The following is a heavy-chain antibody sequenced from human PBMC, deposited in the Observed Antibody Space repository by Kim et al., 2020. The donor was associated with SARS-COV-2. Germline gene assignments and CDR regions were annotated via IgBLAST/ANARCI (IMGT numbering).Heavy chain of an antibody. D-gene: IGHD2-21*02. CDR2: ISGGGGGT. CDR3: ANQLVTAANRL. J-gene: IGHJ4*02. V-gene: IGHV3-23*01. CDR1: GITFSSYA. Sequence: GGSLRLSCAASGITFSSYAMSWVRQAPGKGLEWVSVISGGGGGTYYADSVKGRFTISRDNSKNTLYLQMNSLRAEDTAVYYCANQLVTAANRLWGQGTLVTVSS.